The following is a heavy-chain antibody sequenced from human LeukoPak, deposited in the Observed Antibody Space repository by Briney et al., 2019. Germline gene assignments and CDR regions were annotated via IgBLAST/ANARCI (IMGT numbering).Heavy chain of an antibody. CDR3: ARSPWGITMIAEA. CDR1: GFIVSSNY. J-gene: IGHJ5*02. Sequence: EGSLRLSCAASGFIVSSNYMSWVRQAPGKGLEWVSVIYSGGSTYYADSVKGRFTISRDNSKNTLYLQMNSLRAEDTAVYYCARSPWGITMIAEAWGQGTLVTVSS. V-gene: IGHV3-53*01. CDR2: IYSGGST. D-gene: IGHD3-22*01.